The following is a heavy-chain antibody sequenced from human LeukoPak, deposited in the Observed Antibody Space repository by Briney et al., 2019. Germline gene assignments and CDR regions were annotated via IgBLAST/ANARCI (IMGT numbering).Heavy chain of an antibody. V-gene: IGHV3-21*05. CDR3: ARDLYSSGYYRRDYYYMDV. J-gene: IGHJ6*03. CDR1: GFTLSGYE. Sequence: NPGGSLRLSCAASGFTLSGYEMNWVRQAPGKGLEWVSYISSSSSYIYYADSVKGRFTISRDNAKNSLYLQMNSLRTEDTAVYYCARDLYSSGYYRRDYYYMDVWGKGTTVTVSS. D-gene: IGHD3-22*01. CDR2: ISSSSSYI.